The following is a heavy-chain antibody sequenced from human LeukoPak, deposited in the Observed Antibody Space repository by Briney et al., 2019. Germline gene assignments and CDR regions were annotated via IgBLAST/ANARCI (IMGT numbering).Heavy chain of an antibody. J-gene: IGHJ4*02. CDR3: ATRGCSGGSCLDY. CDR2: IYPGDSDT. D-gene: IGHD2-15*01. CDR1: GYSFTTYW. Sequence: GESLKISCKGSGYSFTTYWIGWVRQMPGKGLEWMGIIYPGDSDTRYSPSFQGQVTFSADKSISTAYLQWSSLKASDTAMYYCATRGCSGGSCLDYWGQGTLVTVSS. V-gene: IGHV5-51*01.